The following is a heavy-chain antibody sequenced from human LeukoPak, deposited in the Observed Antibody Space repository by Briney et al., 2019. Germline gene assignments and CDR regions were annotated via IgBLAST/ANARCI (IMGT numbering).Heavy chain of an antibody. Sequence: PSQTLSLTCTVSGGSISSGDYYWSWIRQPPGKGLEWIGYIYYSGSTYYNPSLKSRVTISVDTSKNQFSLKLSSVTAADTAVYYCARSYCSSTSCYAWGAYYFDYWGQGTLVTVSS. CDR1: GGSISSGDYY. V-gene: IGHV4-30-4*01. J-gene: IGHJ4*02. D-gene: IGHD2-2*01. CDR2: IYYSGST. CDR3: ARSYCSSTSCYAWGAYYFDY.